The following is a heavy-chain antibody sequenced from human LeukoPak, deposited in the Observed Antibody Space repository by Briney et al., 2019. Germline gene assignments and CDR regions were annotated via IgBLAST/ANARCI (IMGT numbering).Heavy chain of an antibody. D-gene: IGHD3-22*01. V-gene: IGHV3-15*01. Sequence: GGSLRLSCAASGFTFSNYAMSWVRQAPGKGLEWVGRIRSNSDGGTIDYAAPVKGRFTLSRDDSKTTLYLQMNSLQTEDTAVYYCATDFYDSTWGQGTLVTVSS. CDR2: IRSNSDGGTI. J-gene: IGHJ5*02. CDR1: GFTFSNYA. CDR3: ATDFYDST.